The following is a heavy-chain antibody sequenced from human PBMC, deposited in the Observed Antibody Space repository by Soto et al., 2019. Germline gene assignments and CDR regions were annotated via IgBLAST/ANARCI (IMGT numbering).Heavy chain of an antibody. J-gene: IGHJ3*02. Sequence: GASVKVSCKTSGGTFSSYTISWVRQAPGQGLEWMGRIIPILGIANYAQKFQGRVTITADKSTSTAYMELSSLRSEDTAVYYCASATGRRVYDAAFDIWGQGTTVTVSS. CDR1: GGTFSSYT. D-gene: IGHD3-16*01. CDR2: IIPILGIA. CDR3: ASATGRRVYDAAFDI. V-gene: IGHV1-69*02.